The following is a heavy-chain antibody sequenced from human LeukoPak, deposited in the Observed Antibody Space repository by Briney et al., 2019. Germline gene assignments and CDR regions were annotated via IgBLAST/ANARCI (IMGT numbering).Heavy chain of an antibody. V-gene: IGHV5-51*01. Sequence: GESLKISCKGSGYSFTSYWIGWVRQMPGKGLEWMGIIYPGDSDTRYSPPFQGQVTISADKSISTAYLQWSSLKASDTAMYYCARLNGYSGYDTGDYGDYWGQGTLVTVSS. J-gene: IGHJ4*02. D-gene: IGHD5-12*01. CDR1: GYSFTSYW. CDR3: ARLNGYSGYDTGDYGDY. CDR2: IYPGDSDT.